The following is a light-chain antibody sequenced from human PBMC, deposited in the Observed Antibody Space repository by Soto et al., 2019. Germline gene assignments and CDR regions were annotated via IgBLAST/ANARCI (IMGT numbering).Light chain of an antibody. CDR2: DAS. V-gene: IGKV3-11*01. CDR3: QQRSNWPT. CDR1: QSVSSY. Sequence: EIVITQSPYTLSVSPGERATLSCRASQSVSSYLAWYQQKPGQAPRLLIYDASNRATGIPARFSGSGSGTDFTLTISSLEPEDFAVYYCQQRSNWPTFGPGTKVDIK. J-gene: IGKJ3*01.